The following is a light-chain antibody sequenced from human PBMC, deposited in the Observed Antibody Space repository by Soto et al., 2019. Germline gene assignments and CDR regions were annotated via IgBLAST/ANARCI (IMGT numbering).Light chain of an antibody. V-gene: IGKV1-39*01. J-gene: IGKJ5*01. Sequence: DILLTQSPSSLSASVGDRVTITCRASQSISKFLNWFQHDPGKAPKLLIYGASTLHSGVPLRFSGSGSGTDFTLTIDNLQPEDFSIYYCQQGYSAPDTFGQGTRLDI. CDR1: QSISKF. CDR2: GAS. CDR3: QQGYSAPDT.